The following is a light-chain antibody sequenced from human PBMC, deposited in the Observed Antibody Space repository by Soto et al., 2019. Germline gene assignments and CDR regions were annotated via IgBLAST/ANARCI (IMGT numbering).Light chain of an antibody. CDR1: SSHIGSNT. Sequence: QSVLTQPPSASGTPGQRVIISCSGSSSHIGSNTVNWYQQLPGTAPKLLIYSNNQRPSGVSNRFSGSKSGNTASLTISGLQAEDEADYYCSSYTRSSTYVFGTGTKVTVL. CDR3: SSYTRSSTYV. V-gene: IGLV1-44*01. CDR2: SNN. J-gene: IGLJ1*01.